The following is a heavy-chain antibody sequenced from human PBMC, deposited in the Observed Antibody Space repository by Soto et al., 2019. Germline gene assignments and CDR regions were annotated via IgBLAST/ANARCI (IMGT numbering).Heavy chain of an antibody. CDR3: ARRYGGNLDY. V-gene: IGHV4-59*08. CDR1: GGSISSYY. Sequence: QVQLQESGPGLVKPSETLSLTCTVSGGSISSYYWSWIRQPPGKGLEWIGYSYYSGSTNYNPSLKSRATISVDTSKNQFALKLSSVTAADTAVYYCARRYGGNLDYWGQGTLVTVSS. D-gene: IGHD3-16*01. CDR2: SYYSGST. J-gene: IGHJ4*02.